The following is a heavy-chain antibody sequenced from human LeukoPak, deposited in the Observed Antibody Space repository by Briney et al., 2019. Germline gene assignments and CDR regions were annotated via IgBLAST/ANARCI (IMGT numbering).Heavy chain of an antibody. D-gene: IGHD3-10*01. J-gene: IGHJ4*02. V-gene: IGHV1-69*13. CDR2: IIPIFGTA. Sequence: VASVKVSCKASGYTFTSYGTSWVRQAPGQGLEWMGGIIPIFGTANYAQKFQGRVTITADESTSTAYMELSSLRSEDTAVYYCTRDIGFGELLFSYWGQGTLVTVSS. CDR1: GYTFTSYG. CDR3: TRDIGFGELLFSY.